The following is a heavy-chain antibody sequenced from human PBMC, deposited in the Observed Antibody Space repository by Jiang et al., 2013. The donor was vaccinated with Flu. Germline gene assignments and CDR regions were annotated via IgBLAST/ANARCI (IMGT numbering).Heavy chain of an antibody. CDR3: ARDRRYSYGNNWFDP. V-gene: IGHV3-30-3*01. J-gene: IGHJ5*02. Sequence: QLLESGGGVVQPGRSLRLSCAASGFTFSSYAMHWVRQAPGKGLEWVAVISYDGSNKYYADSVKGRFTISRDNSKNTLYLQMNSLRAEDTAVYYCARDRRYSYGNNWFDPWGQGTLVTVSS. CDR2: ISYDGSNK. CDR1: GFTFSSYA. D-gene: IGHD5-18*01.